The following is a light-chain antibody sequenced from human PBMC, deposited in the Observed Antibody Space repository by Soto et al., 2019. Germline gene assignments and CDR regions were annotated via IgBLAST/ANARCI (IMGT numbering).Light chain of an antibody. CDR1: SSNIGNNY. CDR2: ENN. V-gene: IGLV1-51*02. Sequence: QSALMQPPSVSAAPGQKVTISCSGSSSNIGNNYVSWYQQLPGTAPKLLIYENNKRPSGIPDRFSGSKSGTSATLGITGLQTGDEADYYCGTWDSSLSVVVFGGGTKVTVL. J-gene: IGLJ2*01. CDR3: GTWDSSLSVVV.